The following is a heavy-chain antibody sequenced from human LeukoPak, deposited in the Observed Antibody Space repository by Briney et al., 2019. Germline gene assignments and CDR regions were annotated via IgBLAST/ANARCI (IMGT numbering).Heavy chain of an antibody. Sequence: PSETLSLTCSVSGGSISDYYWSWIRQPAGKGLEWIGRIYTSGETKYNPSFKSRVTMSLDTSKSQFSLKVMSVIAADTAVYYCARDSRWMVEKNYFDYWGQGTLVTVSS. CDR1: GGSISDYY. CDR3: ARDSRWMVEKNYFDY. J-gene: IGHJ4*02. V-gene: IGHV4-4*07. D-gene: IGHD4-23*01. CDR2: IYTSGET.